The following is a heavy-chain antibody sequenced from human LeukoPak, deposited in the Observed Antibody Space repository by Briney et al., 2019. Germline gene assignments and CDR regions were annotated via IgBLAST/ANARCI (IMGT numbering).Heavy chain of an antibody. D-gene: IGHD1-26*01. CDR2: INPSGDNT. Sequence: ASVKVSCKASGYTFTNYYIHWVRQAPGQGLEWMGIINPSGDNTWYAQKFQGRVTMTRDMSTSTAYMELSSPRSEDTAVYYCARDNSVGDTAWWFDPWGQGTLVTVSS. J-gene: IGHJ5*02. V-gene: IGHV1-46*01. CDR1: GYTFTNYY. CDR3: ARDNSVGDTAWWFDP.